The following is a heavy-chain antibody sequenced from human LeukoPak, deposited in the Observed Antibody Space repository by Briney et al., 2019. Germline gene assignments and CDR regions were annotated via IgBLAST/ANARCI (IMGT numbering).Heavy chain of an antibody. CDR2: IYYSGST. CDR1: GGSISSGGYS. Sequence: SETLSLTCAVSGGSISSGGYSWSWIRQPPGKGLEWIGYIYYSGSTYYNPSLKSRVTISVDTSKNQFSLKLSSVTAADTAVYYCARSNIAALQYFDYWGQGTLVTVSP. V-gene: IGHV4-30-4*07. CDR3: ARSNIAALQYFDY. D-gene: IGHD6-6*01. J-gene: IGHJ4*02.